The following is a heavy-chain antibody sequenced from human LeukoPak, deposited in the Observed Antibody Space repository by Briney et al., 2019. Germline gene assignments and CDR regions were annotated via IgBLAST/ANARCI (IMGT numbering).Heavy chain of an antibody. V-gene: IGHV4-4*08. Sequence: SETLSLTCTVSGGSISSYYWSWIRQPPGKGLEWIGYIYNSGSTNYNPSLKSRVTISLDTSKNQFSLKLSSVTAADTAVYYCARDATMMGNYFNYWGQGTLVTVSS. CDR3: ARDATMMGNYFNY. J-gene: IGHJ4*02. CDR1: GGSISSYY. CDR2: IYNSGST. D-gene: IGHD5-12*01.